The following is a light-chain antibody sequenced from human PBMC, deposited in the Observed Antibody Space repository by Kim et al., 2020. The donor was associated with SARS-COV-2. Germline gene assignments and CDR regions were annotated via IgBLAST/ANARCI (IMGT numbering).Light chain of an antibody. CDR1: QDIRNE. J-gene: IGKJ5*01. CDR2: GAA. V-gene: IGKV1-17*01. Sequence: ASVGDRVTIACRASQDIRNELGWYQQNPGRAPKRLIYGAASLQSGVPSRFSGSGSGTEFTLTISSLQPEDFATYYCLQRSTLPITFGHGTRLEIK. CDR3: LQRSTLPIT.